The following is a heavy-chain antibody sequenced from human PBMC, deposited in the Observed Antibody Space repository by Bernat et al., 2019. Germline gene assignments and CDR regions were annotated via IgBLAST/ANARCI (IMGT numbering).Heavy chain of an antibody. J-gene: IGHJ6*02. CDR2: ISSSSSDT. D-gene: IGHD3-10*01. CDR3: ARDRAVRDYYGMDV. Sequence: QVQLVESGGGLVKPGGSLRLSCAASGFTFSDYYMSWIRQAPGKGLEWVSYISSSSSDTNYADSVKGRFTISRDNAKNSLYLQMNSLRAEETAVYYCARDRAVRDYYGMDVWGQGTTVTVSS. V-gene: IGHV3-11*06. CDR1: GFTFSDYY.